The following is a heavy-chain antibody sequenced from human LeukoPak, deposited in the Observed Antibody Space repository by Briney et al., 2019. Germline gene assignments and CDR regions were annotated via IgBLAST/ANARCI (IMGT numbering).Heavy chain of an antibody. CDR2: ISAYNSNT. CDR3: ARGNNPLVVTDAFDI. V-gene: IGHV1-18*01. CDR1: GYTFTSYG. J-gene: IGHJ3*02. D-gene: IGHD3-22*01. Sequence: ASVKVSCKASGYTFTSYGISWVRQAPGQGLEWMGWISAYNSNTNYAQKLQGRVTMTTDTSTSTAYMELRSLRSDDTAVYYCARGNNPLVVTDAFDIWGQGTMVTVSS.